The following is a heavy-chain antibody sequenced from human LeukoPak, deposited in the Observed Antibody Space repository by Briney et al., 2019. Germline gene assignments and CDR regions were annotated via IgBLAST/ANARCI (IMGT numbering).Heavy chain of an antibody. Sequence: GESLKISCQGSGYSFTNYWSGWLRRMPGKGLEWMGIIFPVDSDTRYSPSFQGQVTISADKSISTAYLQWSSLKASDTAMYYCARHSFLGGYDLVYWGQGTQVTVSS. D-gene: IGHD5-12*01. J-gene: IGHJ4*02. CDR3: ARHSFLGGYDLVY. CDR1: GYSFTNYW. CDR2: IFPVDSDT. V-gene: IGHV5-51*02.